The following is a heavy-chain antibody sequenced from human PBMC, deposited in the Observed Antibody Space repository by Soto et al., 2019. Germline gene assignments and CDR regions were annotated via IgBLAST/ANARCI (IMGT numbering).Heavy chain of an antibody. J-gene: IGHJ6*02. V-gene: IGHV3-7*03. CDR2: IKQDGSEK. Sequence: GGSLRLSCAASGFTFSSYWMSWVRQAPGKGLEWVANIKQDGSEKYYVDSVKGRFTISRDNAKNSLYLQMNSLRAEDTAVYYCARGYDILTGYYYYGMDVWGQGTTVTVSS. CDR3: ARGYDILTGYYYYGMDV. D-gene: IGHD3-9*01. CDR1: GFTFSSYW.